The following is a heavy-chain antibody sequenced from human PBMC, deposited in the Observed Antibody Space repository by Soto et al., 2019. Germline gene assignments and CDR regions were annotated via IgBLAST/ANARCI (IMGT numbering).Heavy chain of an antibody. V-gene: IGHV4-30-2*01. Sequence: PSETLSLTCAVSGGSISSGGYSWSWIRQPPGKGLEWIGYIYHSGSTYYNPSLKSRVTISVDRSKNQFSLKLSSVTAADTAVYYCARGGRITLMVVGTSPWFDPWGQGTLVTVS. CDR3: ARGGRITLMVVGTSPWFDP. D-gene: IGHD3-22*01. CDR1: GGSISSGGYS. J-gene: IGHJ5*02. CDR2: IYHSGST.